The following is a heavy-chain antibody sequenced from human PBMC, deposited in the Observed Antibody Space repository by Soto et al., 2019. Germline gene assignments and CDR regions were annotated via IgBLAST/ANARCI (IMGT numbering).Heavy chain of an antibody. D-gene: IGHD6-6*01. Sequence: PSGTLSIRCSVSSGSMNTGGYYLSLIRQHPWKGLEWIGYIYSNGDTYYNPSLKSRVTISIDTSKNQFSLNLTSVTAADTAVYYCARRGGSSSRYYYYALDVWGLGTTVTVS. CDR1: SGSMNTGGYY. J-gene: IGHJ6*02. V-gene: IGHV4-31*03. CDR2: IYSNGDT. CDR3: ARRGGSSSRYYYYALDV.